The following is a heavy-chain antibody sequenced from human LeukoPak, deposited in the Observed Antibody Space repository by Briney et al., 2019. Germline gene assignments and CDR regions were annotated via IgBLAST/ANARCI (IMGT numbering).Heavy chain of an antibody. D-gene: IGHD3-9*01. CDR1: GFTFSSYS. V-gene: IGHV3-23*01. J-gene: IGHJ4*02. CDR3: AKGGYFDWSLPFDY. Sequence: GGSLRLSCAASGFTFSSYSMNWVRQAPGKGLEWVSAISGSGGSTYYADSVKGRFTISRDNSKNTLYLQMNSLRAEDTAVYYCAKGGYFDWSLPFDYWGQGTLVTVSS. CDR2: ISGSGGST.